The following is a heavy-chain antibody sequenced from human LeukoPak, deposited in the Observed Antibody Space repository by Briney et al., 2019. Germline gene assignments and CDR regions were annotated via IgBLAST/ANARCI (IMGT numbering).Heavy chain of an antibody. CDR2: INPNSGGT. CDR3: ARDHGGGDPGWFDP. V-gene: IGHV1-2*02. Sequence: ASVKVSCKASGYTFTGYYMHWVRQAPGQGLEWMGWINPNSGGTNYAQKFQGRVTMTRDTSISTAYMELSRLRSDDTAVYYCARDHGGGDPGWFDPWGQGTLVTASS. CDR1: GYTFTGYY. J-gene: IGHJ5*02. D-gene: IGHD2-21*02.